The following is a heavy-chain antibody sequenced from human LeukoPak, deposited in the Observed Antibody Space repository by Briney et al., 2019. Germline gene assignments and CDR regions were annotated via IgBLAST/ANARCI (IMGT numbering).Heavy chain of an antibody. V-gene: IGHV3-30*04. CDR2: ISYDGSNK. Sequence: GGSLRFSCAASGFTFSSYAMHWVRQAPGKGLEWVAVISYDGSNKYYADSVKGRFTISRDNSKNTLYLQMNSLRAEDTAMYYCARDPIAAAGYYYYYYMDVWGKGTTVTVSS. CDR3: ARDPIAAAGYYYYYYMDV. J-gene: IGHJ6*03. CDR1: GFTFSSYA. D-gene: IGHD6-13*01.